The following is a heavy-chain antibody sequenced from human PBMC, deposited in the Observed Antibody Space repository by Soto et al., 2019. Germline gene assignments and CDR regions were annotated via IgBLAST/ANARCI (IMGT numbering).Heavy chain of an antibody. CDR1: GGSISSGGYF. CDR2: IYYSGRT. J-gene: IGHJ4*02. Sequence: PSETLSLTCSVSGGSISSGGYFYSWIRQHPGQGLEWIGSIYYSGRTYYNASLQSRLSMSVDTSKNHFSLKLTSVTAADTAVYFCARLAKEENPKVGSWYFFDYWGKGVMVTVSS. CDR3: ARLAKEENPKVGSWYFFDY. D-gene: IGHD1-26*01. V-gene: IGHV4-31*03.